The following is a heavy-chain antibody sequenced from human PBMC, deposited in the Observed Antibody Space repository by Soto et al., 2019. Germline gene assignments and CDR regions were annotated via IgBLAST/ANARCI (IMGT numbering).Heavy chain of an antibody. J-gene: IGHJ6*02. Sequence: VASVKFSCKASGYTFTSYGISWVRQAPGQGLEWMGWISAYNGNTNYAQKLQGRVTITTDKSTSTAYMELSSLRSEDTAVYYCARVGSKVAAAGTGPYYYYGMDVWGQGTTVTVS. CDR2: ISAYNGNT. CDR3: ARVGSKVAAAGTGPYYYYGMDV. CDR1: GYTFTSYG. V-gene: IGHV1-18*04. D-gene: IGHD6-13*01.